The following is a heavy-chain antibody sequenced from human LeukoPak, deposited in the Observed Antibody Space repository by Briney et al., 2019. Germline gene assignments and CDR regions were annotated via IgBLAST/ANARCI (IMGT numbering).Heavy chain of an antibody. Sequence: GGSLRLSCAASGFTFSSYSMNWVRQAPGKGLECVSSISSSSSYIYYADSVKGRFTIYRDNSKNTLYLQMNSLRAEDTAVYYCARAKPPDFWGQGTLVTVSS. CDR1: GFTFSSYS. CDR3: ARAKPPDF. CDR2: ISSSSSYI. J-gene: IGHJ4*02. V-gene: IGHV3-21*01.